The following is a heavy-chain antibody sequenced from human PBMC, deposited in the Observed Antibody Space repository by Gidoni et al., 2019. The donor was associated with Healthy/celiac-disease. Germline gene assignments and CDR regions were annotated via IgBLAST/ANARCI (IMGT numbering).Heavy chain of an antibody. CDR1: GYTFTSYG. CDR3: ARATKLLWFGELLSHFDH. D-gene: IGHD3-10*01. J-gene: IGHJ4*02. CDR2: ISAYNGNT. V-gene: IGHV1-18*04. Sequence: QVQLVQSGAEVKKPGASVKVSCKASGYTFTSYGISWVRQAPGQGLEWMGWISAYNGNTNYAQKLQGRVTMTTDTSTSTAYMELRSLRSDDTTVYYCARATKLLWFGELLSHFDHWGQGTLVTVSS.